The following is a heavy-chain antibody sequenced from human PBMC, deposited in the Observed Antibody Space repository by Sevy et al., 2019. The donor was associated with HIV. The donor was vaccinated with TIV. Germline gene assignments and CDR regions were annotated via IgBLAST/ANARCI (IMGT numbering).Heavy chain of an antibody. J-gene: IGHJ4*02. CDR2: ISAYNGNT. CDR3: ARDERYYYDSSGHDY. V-gene: IGHV1-18*01. Sequence: ASVKVSCKASGYTFTSYGISWVRQAPGQGLEWMGWISAYNGNTNYAQKLQGRVTMTTDTSTSTAYMELRSLRSDDTAVYYCARDERYYYDSSGHDYWGQGTLVTVSS. D-gene: IGHD3-22*01. CDR1: GYTFTSYG.